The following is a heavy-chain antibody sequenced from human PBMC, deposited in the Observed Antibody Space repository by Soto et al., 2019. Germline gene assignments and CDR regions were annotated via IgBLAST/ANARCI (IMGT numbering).Heavy chain of an antibody. D-gene: IGHD5-18*01. CDR2: ISGSGGST. CDR1: GFSFSSYA. CDR3: AKGVGFSYGPGYYFDY. V-gene: IGHV3-23*01. Sequence: GSLRLSCAASGFSFSSYALHWVRQAPGKGLEWVSGISGSGGSTVYADSVKGRFTISRDNSENTLYLQVNSLRVDDAAVYYCAKGVGFSYGPGYYFDYWGQGTLVTVSS. J-gene: IGHJ4*02.